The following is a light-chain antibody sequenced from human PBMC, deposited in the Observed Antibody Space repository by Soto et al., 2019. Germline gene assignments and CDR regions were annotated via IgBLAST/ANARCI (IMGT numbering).Light chain of an antibody. CDR3: QSYDSSLSGLV. V-gene: IGLV1-40*01. CDR1: SSNIGAGYD. Sequence: QSVLTQPPSESGAPGQRVTISCTGSSSNIGAGYDVHWYQQLPGTAPKLLIYGNSNRPSGVPDRFSGSKSGTSASLAITGLQAEDEADYYCQSYDSSLSGLVFGGGTKVTVL. J-gene: IGLJ2*01. CDR2: GNS.